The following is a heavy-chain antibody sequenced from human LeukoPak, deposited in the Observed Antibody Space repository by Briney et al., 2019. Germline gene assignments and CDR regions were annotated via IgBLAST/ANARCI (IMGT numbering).Heavy chain of an antibody. Sequence: ASVKVPCKASGYTFTSYGISWVRQAPGQGREWMGWISAYNGNTKYAQKLQGRITMTTDKSTSTAYMELRSLRSDDTAVYYCARALKYSSGCYFDYWGQGTLVTVSS. CDR3: ARALKYSSGCYFDY. J-gene: IGHJ4*02. D-gene: IGHD6-19*01. CDR2: ISAYNGNT. CDR1: GYTFTSYG. V-gene: IGHV1-18*04.